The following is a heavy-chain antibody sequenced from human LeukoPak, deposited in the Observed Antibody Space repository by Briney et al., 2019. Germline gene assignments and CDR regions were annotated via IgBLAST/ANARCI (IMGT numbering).Heavy chain of an antibody. J-gene: IGHJ4*02. D-gene: IGHD1/OR15-1a*01. V-gene: IGHV3-23*01. Sequence: GGSLRLSCTASGFTVSTNYMSWVRQAPGKGLEWGSAISGSGGSTYYADSVKGRFTISRDNSKNTLYLQMNSLRAEDTAVYYCARGANWNIDYWGQGTLVTVSS. CDR1: GFTVSTNY. CDR2: ISGSGGST. CDR3: ARGANWNIDY.